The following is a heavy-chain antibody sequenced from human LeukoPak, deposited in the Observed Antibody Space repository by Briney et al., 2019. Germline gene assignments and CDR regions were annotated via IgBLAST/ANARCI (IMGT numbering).Heavy chain of an antibody. CDR3: ARGGEYCSSTSCYYDS. D-gene: IGHD2-2*01. J-gene: IGHJ4*02. Sequence: PGGSLRLSCAASGFTFSSYWMSWVRQAPGKGLEWVANIKQDGSEKYYVDSVKGRFTISRDNAKNSLYLQMNSLRAEDTAVYYCARGGEYCSSTSCYYDSWGQGTLVTVSS. V-gene: IGHV3-7*03. CDR1: GFTFSSYW. CDR2: IKQDGSEK.